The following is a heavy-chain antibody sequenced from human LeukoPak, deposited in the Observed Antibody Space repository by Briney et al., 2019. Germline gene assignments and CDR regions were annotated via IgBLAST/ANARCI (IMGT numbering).Heavy chain of an antibody. Sequence: SVKVSCKASGGTFSSYAISWVRQAPGQGLEWMGGIIPIFGTANYAQKFQGRVTITTDESTSTPYMELSSLRSEDTAVYYCARVGHSSSGPFDYWGQGTLVTVSS. D-gene: IGHD6-13*01. J-gene: IGHJ4*02. CDR1: GGTFSSYA. CDR3: ARVGHSSSGPFDY. CDR2: IIPIFGTA. V-gene: IGHV1-69*05.